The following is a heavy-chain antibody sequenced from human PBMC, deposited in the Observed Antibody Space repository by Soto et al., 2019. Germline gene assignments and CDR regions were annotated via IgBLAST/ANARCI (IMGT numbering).Heavy chain of an antibody. CDR2: ISWDGGST. CDR3: AKGERCSSTSCYAGFVRRSEMDV. V-gene: IGHV3-43*01. D-gene: IGHD2-2*01. Sequence: GGSLRLSCAASGFTFDDYTMHWVRQAPGKGLEWVSLISWDGGSTYYADSVKGRFTISRDNSKNSLYLQMNSLRTEDTALYYCAKGERCSSTSCYAGFVRRSEMDVWGQGTSVTVSS. J-gene: IGHJ6*02. CDR1: GFTFDDYT.